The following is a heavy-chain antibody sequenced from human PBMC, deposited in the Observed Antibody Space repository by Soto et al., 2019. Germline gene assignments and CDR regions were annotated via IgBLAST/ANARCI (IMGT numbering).Heavy chain of an antibody. J-gene: IGHJ4*02. V-gene: IGHV1-18*01. D-gene: IGHD4-17*01. CDR1: GYTFTSYG. CDR2: ISAYNGNT. CDR3: ARVVILRRYDDY. Sequence: ASVKVSCKASGYTFTSYGISWVRQAPGQGLELMGWISAYNGNTNYAQKLQGRVTMTTDTSTSTAYMELRSLRSDDTAVYYCARVVILRRYDDYWGKGTLVTVSS.